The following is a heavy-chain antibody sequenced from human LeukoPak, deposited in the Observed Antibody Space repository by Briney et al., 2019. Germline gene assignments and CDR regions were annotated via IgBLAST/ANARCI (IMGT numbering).Heavy chain of an antibody. J-gene: IGHJ3*01. CDR3: ATFRFLGT. CDR1: GFTFSSYW. CDR2: IKPGGNEK. Sequence: PGGSLRLSCAVSGFTFSSYWMTWVRQGPGKGLEWVANIKPGGNEKYYVDSVKGRFTISRDNVKNSLYLQMNSLRAEDTAIYYCATFRFLGTWGQGTMVTVSP. D-gene: IGHD3-3*01. V-gene: IGHV3-7*03.